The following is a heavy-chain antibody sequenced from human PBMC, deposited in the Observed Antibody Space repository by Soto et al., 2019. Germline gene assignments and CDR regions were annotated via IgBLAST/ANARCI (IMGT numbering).Heavy chain of an antibody. D-gene: IGHD6-13*01. Sequence: QVQLVQSGAEVKKPGSSVKVSCKASGGTFSSYAISWVRQAPGQGLEWMGGLIPIFGTANYAQKFQGRVTITAEESTSTAYMEMSSLTSEYTAVYYCARGLRYLQQLAPFGYWGQGTLVTVSS. V-gene: IGHV1-69*01. J-gene: IGHJ4*02. CDR3: ARGLRYLQQLAPFGY. CDR2: LIPIFGTA. CDR1: GGTFSSYA.